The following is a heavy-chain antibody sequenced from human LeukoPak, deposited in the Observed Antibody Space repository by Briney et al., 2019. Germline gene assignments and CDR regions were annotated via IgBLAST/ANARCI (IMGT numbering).Heavy chain of an antibody. J-gene: IGHJ4*02. CDR1: GFTFSSYW. V-gene: IGHV3-7*01. D-gene: IGHD4-17*01. CDR2: IKQDGSEK. Sequence: GGSLRLSCAASGFTFSSYWMSWVRQAPGKGLEWVANIKQDGSEKYYVDSVKGRFTISRDNAKNSLYLQMNSLRAEDTAVYYCARLPPAYDYGDYEGYFDYWGQGTLVTVSS. CDR3: ARLPPAYDYGDYEGYFDY.